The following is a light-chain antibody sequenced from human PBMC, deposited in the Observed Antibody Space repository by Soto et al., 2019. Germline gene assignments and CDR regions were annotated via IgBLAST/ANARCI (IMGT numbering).Light chain of an antibody. CDR3: QEYNSAPLA. Sequence: DIQMTQSPSSLSASVGDRVTITCRASQGISSYLAWYQRKPGKVPKLLIYAASTLQSGVPSRFSGSGSGTDFTLTISSLQAEDVATYYCQEYNSAPLAFGGGTKVEIK. CDR1: QGISSY. V-gene: IGKV1-27*01. CDR2: AAS. J-gene: IGKJ4*01.